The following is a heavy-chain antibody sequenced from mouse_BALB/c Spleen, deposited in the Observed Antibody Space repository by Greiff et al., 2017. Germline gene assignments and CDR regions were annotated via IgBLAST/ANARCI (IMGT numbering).Heavy chain of an antibody. V-gene: IGHV5-6*03. J-gene: IGHJ3*01. CDR2: ISSGGSYT. D-gene: IGHD2-3*01. Sequence: EVKLMESGGGLVKPGGSLKLSCAASGFTFSSYGMSWVRQTPDKRLEWVATISSGGSYTYYPDSVKGRFTISRDNAKNTLYLQMSSLKSEDTAMYYCARDDGYSFAYWGQGTLVTVSA. CDR1: GFTFSSYG. CDR3: ARDDGYSFAY.